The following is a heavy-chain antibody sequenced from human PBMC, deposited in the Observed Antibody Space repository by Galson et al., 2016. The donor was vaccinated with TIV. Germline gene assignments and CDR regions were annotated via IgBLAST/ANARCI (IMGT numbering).Heavy chain of an antibody. CDR2: TGSSGNT. D-gene: IGHD5-12*01. CDR1: GFIISDYY. Sequence: SLRLSCAASGFIISDYYMSWIRQAPGKGLEWISSTGSSGNTHYAEFVKGRFTISRDNDANSLHLHMDSLRAEDTALFYCARIIGISPSGPFDYWGQGALVTVSS. J-gene: IGHJ4*02. CDR3: ARIIGISPSGPFDY. V-gene: IGHV3-11*06.